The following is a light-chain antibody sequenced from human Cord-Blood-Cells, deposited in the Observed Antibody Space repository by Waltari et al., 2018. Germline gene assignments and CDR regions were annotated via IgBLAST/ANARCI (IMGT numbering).Light chain of an antibody. CDR2: DVS. CDR3: SSYTSSSTWV. Sequence: QSALTQPASVSGSPGQSITIPCTGTSSDVGGYNYVAWYQQPPGKAPKLMIYDVSKRPSGVSNRFSGSKSGNTASLTISGLRAEDEADYYCSSYTSSSTWVFGGGTKLTVL. CDR1: SSDVGGYNY. V-gene: IGLV2-14*01. J-gene: IGLJ3*02.